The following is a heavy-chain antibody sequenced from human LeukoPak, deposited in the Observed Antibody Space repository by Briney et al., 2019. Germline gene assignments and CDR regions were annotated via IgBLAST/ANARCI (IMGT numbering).Heavy chain of an antibody. D-gene: IGHD4-17*01. J-gene: IGHJ4*02. V-gene: IGHV1-46*01. CDR2: INPSGGST. CDR1: GYTFTSYY. Sequence: GESLKISCKGSGYTFTSYYMHWVRQAPGQGLEWMGIINPSGGSTSYAQKFQGRVTMTRDTSTSTVYMELSSLRSEDTAVYYCARALGLEDYGDYRYWGQGTLVTVSS. CDR3: ARALGLEDYGDYRY.